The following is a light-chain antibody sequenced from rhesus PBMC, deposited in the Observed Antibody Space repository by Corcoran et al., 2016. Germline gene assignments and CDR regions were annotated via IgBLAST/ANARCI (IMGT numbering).Light chain of an antibody. CDR1: SGYSNHE. V-gene: IGLV9-84*01. Sequence: QPALTQPPSASASLGASITLTCTLSSGYSNHEVDWHRLRPGRGPQFLMRVGTGGIVGSKGDGIPDRFSGSGSGLNRYLTIKNIQEDDETDYHCGADHGTGSAFVYVFGSGTKLTVL. CDR3: GADHGTGSAFVYV. J-gene: IGLJ6*01. CDR2: VGTGGIVG.